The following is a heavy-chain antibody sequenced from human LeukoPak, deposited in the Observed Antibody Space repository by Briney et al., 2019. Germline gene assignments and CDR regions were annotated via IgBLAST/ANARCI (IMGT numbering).Heavy chain of an antibody. D-gene: IGHD4-17*01. CDR2: IYYSGST. Sequence: SETLSLTCTVSGGSISSHYWSWIRQPPGKGLEWIGYIYYSGSTNYNPSLKSRVTISVDTSKNQFSLKLSSMTAADTAVYYCARKAYGDYYLDYWGQGTLVTVSS. CDR1: GGSISSHY. CDR3: ARKAYGDYYLDY. J-gene: IGHJ4*02. V-gene: IGHV4-59*11.